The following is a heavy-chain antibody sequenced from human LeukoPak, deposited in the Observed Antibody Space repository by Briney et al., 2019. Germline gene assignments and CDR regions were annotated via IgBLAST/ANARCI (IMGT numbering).Heavy chain of an antibody. V-gene: IGHV3-30-3*01. J-gene: IGHJ4*02. CDR1: EFTFSNYA. CDR2: ISYDGNTI. CDR3: ARSGGLQKFDY. Sequence: PGRSLRLSCAASEFTFSNYALHWVRQVPGKGLQWVAVISYDGNTIHYADSVKGRFIISRDTSKNTLYLQMNSLRAEDTAVYYCARSGGLQKFDYWGQGTLVTVSS. D-gene: IGHD4-4*01.